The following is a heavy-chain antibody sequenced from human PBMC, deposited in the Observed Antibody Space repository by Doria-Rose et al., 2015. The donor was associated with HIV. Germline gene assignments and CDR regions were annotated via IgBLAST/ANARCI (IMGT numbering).Heavy chain of an antibody. CDR2: IFSDDER. CDR1: GVSLSSPGMG. Sequence: QVTLKESGPVLVKPTETLTLTCTVSGVSLSSPGMGVSWIRQPPGKALEWLAHIFSDDERSYKTSLKSRLTISRGTSKSQVVLTTTDMDLVDTATYYCARIKSSRWYHKYYFDFWGQGTLVIVSA. CDR3: ARIKSSRWYHKYYFDF. D-gene: IGHD6-13*01. J-gene: IGHJ4*02. V-gene: IGHV2-26*01.